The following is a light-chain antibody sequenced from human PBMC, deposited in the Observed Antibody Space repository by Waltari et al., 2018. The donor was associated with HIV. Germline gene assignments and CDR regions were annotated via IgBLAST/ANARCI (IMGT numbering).Light chain of an antibody. CDR1: SSDVGGYTL. Sequence: ALTQPASVSGSPGQSITISCTGTSSDVGGYTLVSWYQQHPGMSPKLMIYEVSKRPSGVSNRFSGSKSGNTASLTISGLQAEDEADYYCCAYAGSTTYVIFGGGTKLTVL. J-gene: IGLJ2*01. V-gene: IGLV2-23*02. CDR3: CAYAGSTTYVI. CDR2: EVS.